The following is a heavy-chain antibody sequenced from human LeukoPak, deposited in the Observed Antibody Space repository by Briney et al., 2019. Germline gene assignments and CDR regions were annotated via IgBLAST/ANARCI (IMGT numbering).Heavy chain of an antibody. Sequence: GGSLRLSCAASGFTFSSYAISWVRQAPGKGLEWVSAISGSGGSTYYADSVKGRFTISRDNSKNTLYLQMNSLRAEDTAVYYCAKGAEEAGSYYGDAFDIWGQGTMVTVSS. D-gene: IGHD3-10*01. CDR2: ISGSGGST. V-gene: IGHV3-23*01. CDR3: AKGAEEAGSYYGDAFDI. CDR1: GFTFSSYA. J-gene: IGHJ3*02.